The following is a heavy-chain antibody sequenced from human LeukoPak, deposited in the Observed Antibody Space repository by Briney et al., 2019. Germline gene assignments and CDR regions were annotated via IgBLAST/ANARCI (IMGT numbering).Heavy chain of an antibody. CDR3: ARVGGIERWLQLGAFDI. CDR1: GGTFSSYA. V-gene: IGHV1-69*05. J-gene: IGHJ3*02. D-gene: IGHD5-24*01. CDR2: IIPIFGTA. Sequence: ASVKVSCKASGGTFSSYAISWVRQAPGQGLEWMGRIIPIFGTANYAQKFQGRVTITTDESTSTAYRELSSLRSEDPAVYYCARVGGIERWLQLGAFDIWGQGTMVTVSS.